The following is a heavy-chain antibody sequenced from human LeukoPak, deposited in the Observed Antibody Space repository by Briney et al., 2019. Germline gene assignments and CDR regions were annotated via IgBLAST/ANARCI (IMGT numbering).Heavy chain of an antibody. Sequence: PGGSLRLSCAASGFTFSSYLMHWVRQAPGKGLVWASRIKSDGSSTSYADSVRGRFTISRDNAKNTLYLQMNSLRAEDTAVYYCAREGMAPTAPYYYYGMDVWGQGTTVTVSS. CDR2: IKSDGSST. J-gene: IGHJ6*02. V-gene: IGHV3-74*01. CDR3: AREGMAPTAPYYYYGMDV. CDR1: GFTFSSYL. D-gene: IGHD2-2*01.